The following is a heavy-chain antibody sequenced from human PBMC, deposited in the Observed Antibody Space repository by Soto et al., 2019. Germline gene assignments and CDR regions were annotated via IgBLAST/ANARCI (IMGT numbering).Heavy chain of an antibody. CDR1: GYTFTSYA. D-gene: IGHD1-20*01. V-gene: IGHV1-3*01. J-gene: IGHJ4*02. Sequence: ASVKVSFKASGYTFTSYAMHWVRQAPGQRLEWMGWINPGNGNTKYSQRFQGRVTITRDTSASTAYMELSSLRSEDTAVYHCARSVAITVAPDYWGQGTLVTVSS. CDR3: ARSVAITVAPDY. CDR2: INPGNGNT.